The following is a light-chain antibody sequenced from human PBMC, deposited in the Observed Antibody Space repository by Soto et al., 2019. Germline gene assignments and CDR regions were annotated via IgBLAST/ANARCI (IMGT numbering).Light chain of an antibody. CDR3: QQRSNWPTT. CDR1: QTISTH. Sequence: DIVLTQSPATLSLSPGERATLSCRASQTISTHLAWYQQKPGQAPRLLIYGASYRATGIPARISGSESGTDFTLTISGLEPEDFAVYYCQQRSNWPTTFGQGTRLEIK. CDR2: GAS. J-gene: IGKJ5*01. V-gene: IGKV3-11*01.